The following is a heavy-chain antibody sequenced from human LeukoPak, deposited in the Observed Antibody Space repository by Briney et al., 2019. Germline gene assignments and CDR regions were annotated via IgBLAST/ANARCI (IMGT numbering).Heavy chain of an antibody. D-gene: IGHD1-26*01. V-gene: IGHV3-23*01. CDR3: AKDVGGTYPYYFNY. J-gene: IGHJ4*02. Sequence: PGGSLRLSCAASGFTFRSYAMSWVRRAPGKGLKWVSAIRGSGDNTYYADSVKGRFTISRDNSKNTLFLQMNSLTAEDTAVYYCAKDVGGTYPYYFNYWGQGILVTVSS. CDR2: IRGSGDNT. CDR1: GFTFRSYA.